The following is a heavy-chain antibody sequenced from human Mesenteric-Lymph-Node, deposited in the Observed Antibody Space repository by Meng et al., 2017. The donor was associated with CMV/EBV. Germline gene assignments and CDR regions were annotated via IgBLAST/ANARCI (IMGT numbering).Heavy chain of an antibody. D-gene: IGHD3-10*01. J-gene: IGHJ4*02. CDR2: IYWDDDK. Sequence: LSTSGVGVGWIRQPPGEALEWLAVIYWDDDKRYSPSLKSRLTITKDTSKNQVVLTMTNMDPVDTATYYCAHLTYYYASGNYSPFDYWGQGTLVTVSS. V-gene: IGHV2-5*02. CDR3: AHLTYYYASGNYSPFDY. CDR1: LSTSGVG.